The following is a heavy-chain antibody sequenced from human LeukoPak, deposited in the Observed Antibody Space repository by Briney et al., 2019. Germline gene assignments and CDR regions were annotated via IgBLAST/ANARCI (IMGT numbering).Heavy chain of an antibody. Sequence: PGGSLRLPCAASGFTFSSYAISWVRQAPGKGLEGVSAISGSGGSTYYADSVKGRFTISRDNSKNTLYPQMNSLRAEDTAVYYCAKNYDYVWDPLGVWGQGTLVTVSS. V-gene: IGHV3-23*01. CDR2: ISGSGGST. D-gene: IGHD3-16*01. J-gene: IGHJ4*02. CDR3: AKNYDYVWDPLGV. CDR1: GFTFSSYA.